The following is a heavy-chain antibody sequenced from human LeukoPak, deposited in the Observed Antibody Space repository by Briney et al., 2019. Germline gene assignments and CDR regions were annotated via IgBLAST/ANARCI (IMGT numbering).Heavy chain of an antibody. V-gene: IGHV3-69-1*02. J-gene: IGHJ6*03. D-gene: IGHD3-10*01. Sequence: GGSLRLSCAASGFTFSAYSMNWVRQAPGKGLEWVSSITSGDFVYFADSLKGRFIISRDNAKSSLYLQMNSLRAEDTAVYYCARGAYSGWRPTTPYYYYYYYMDVWGKGTTVTVSS. CDR3: ARGAYSGWRPTTPYYYYYYYMDV. CDR2: ITSGDFV. CDR1: GFTFSAYS.